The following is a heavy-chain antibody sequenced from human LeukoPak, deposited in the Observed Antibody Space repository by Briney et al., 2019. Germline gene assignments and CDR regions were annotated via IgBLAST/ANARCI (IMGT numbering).Heavy chain of an antibody. CDR1: GYNFTSYW. V-gene: IGHV5-51*01. CDR2: IYPGDSDT. CDR3: ARTYCGGDCYYSYFDY. D-gene: IGHD2-21*02. J-gene: IGHJ4*02. Sequence: GESLKISCKGSGYNFTSYWIDWVRQMPGKGLEWMGIIYPGDSDTRYSPSFQGQVAISADKSISTAYLQWSSLKASDTAMYYCARTYCGGDCYYSYFDYWGQGTLVTVSS.